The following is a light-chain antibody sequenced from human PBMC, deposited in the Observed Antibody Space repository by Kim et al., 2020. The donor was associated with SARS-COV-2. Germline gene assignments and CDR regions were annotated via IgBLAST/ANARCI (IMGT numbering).Light chain of an antibody. V-gene: IGLV2-8*01. J-gene: IGLJ2*01. CDR3: SSYAGSNNVV. CDR2: EVS. Sequence: GRAVTISCSGTSSDVGGYNYVSWYQQHPGKAPKLMIYEVSKRPSGVPDRFSGSKSGNAASLTVSGRQAEDEADYYCSSYAGSNNVVFGGGTQLTVL. CDR1: SSDVGGYNY.